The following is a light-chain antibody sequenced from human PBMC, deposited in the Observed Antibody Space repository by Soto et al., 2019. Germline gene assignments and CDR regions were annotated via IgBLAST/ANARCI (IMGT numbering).Light chain of an antibody. CDR1: QSVSSSY. CDR3: QQYHNWPPIT. Sequence: EVVMTQSPGTLSLSPGERVTLSCRASQSVSSSYLTWYQQKPGQAPRLLIYGASTRATGIPARFSGSGSGTEFTLTISNLQSEDFAVYFCQQYHNWPPITFGRGTRLEIK. V-gene: IGKV3D-7*01. CDR2: GAS. J-gene: IGKJ5*01.